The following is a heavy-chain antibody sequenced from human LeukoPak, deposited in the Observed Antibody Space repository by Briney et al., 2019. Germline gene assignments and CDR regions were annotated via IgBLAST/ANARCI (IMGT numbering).Heavy chain of an antibody. V-gene: IGHV3-23*01. Sequence: GGSLRLSCAASGFTFSSYAMSWVRQAPGKGLEWVSGISGSGGSTYYADSVKGRFTISRDNSKNTLYLQMNSLRAEDTAVYYCAKDRYYYDSRELVDYWGQGTLVTVSS. J-gene: IGHJ4*02. CDR2: ISGSGGST. D-gene: IGHD3-22*01. CDR1: GFTFSSYA. CDR3: AKDRYYYDSRELVDY.